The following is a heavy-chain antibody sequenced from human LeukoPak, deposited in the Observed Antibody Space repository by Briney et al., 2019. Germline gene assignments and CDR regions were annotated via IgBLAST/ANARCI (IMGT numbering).Heavy chain of an antibody. CDR3: ATSGGYCSSTSCQYNWFDP. J-gene: IGHJ5*02. V-gene: IGHV1-8*01. CDR2: MNPNSGNT. Sequence: ASVKVSCKDSGYTFTSYDIKWVRQDTGQGLEWMGWMNPNSGNTGYAQKFQGRVTMTRNTSISTAYMELSSLRSEDTAVYYCATSGGYCSSTSCQYNWFDPWGQGTLVTVSS. CDR1: GYTFTSYD. D-gene: IGHD2-2*01.